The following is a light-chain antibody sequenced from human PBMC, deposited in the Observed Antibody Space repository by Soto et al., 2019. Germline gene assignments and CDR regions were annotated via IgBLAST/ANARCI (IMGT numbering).Light chain of an antibody. Sequence: EIVLTQSPATLSLSPGERATLSCRASQSVSNFLAWYQQKPGQATRLLISDASNRATGIPGGFSGSGSGTDFRRANSRLEPYCFAVYYGQQRSNWPWTVGQGTKVEIK. CDR2: DAS. V-gene: IGKV3-11*01. CDR1: QSVSNF. CDR3: QQRSNWPWT. J-gene: IGKJ1*01.